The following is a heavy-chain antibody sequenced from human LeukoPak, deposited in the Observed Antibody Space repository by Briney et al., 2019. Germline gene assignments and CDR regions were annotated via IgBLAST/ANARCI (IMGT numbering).Heavy chain of an antibody. CDR1: GGSITSYY. CDR3: ARSDYYGSGNWYFDL. Sequence: SETLSLTCTVSGGSITSYYWSWIRQPPGKGLEWIGYIYNSGSTNYNPSLKSRVTISVDTSKNQFSLKLSSVTAADTAVYYCARSDYYGSGNWYFDLWGRGTLVTVSS. V-gene: IGHV4-59*01. CDR2: IYNSGST. J-gene: IGHJ2*01. D-gene: IGHD3-10*01.